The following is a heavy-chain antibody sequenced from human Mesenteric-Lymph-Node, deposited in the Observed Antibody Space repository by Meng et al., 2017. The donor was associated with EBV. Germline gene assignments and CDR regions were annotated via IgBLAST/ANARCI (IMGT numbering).Heavy chain of an antibody. Sequence: GQLVGSGGGLVQPGGSLRLSCAASGFTFSSYWMQWVRQAPGKGLVWVSRINNDGSGTTYADSVRGRFTISRDNAKNTLYLRINSLRVEDTAIYYCARDYGSGSHFDYWGRGSLVTVAS. CDR3: ARDYGSGSHFDY. V-gene: IGHV3-74*03. CDR2: INNDGSGT. D-gene: IGHD3-10*01. J-gene: IGHJ4*02. CDR1: GFTFSSYW.